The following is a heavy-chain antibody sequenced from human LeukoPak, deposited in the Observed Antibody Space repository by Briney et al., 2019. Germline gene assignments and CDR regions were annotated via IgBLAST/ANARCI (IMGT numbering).Heavy chain of an antibody. D-gene: IGHD2-2*02. Sequence: ASVKVSCKAFGYTFTGYGISWVRQAPGQGLEWMGWISAYNGNTNYAQKLQGRVTMTTDTSTSTAYMELRSLRSDDTAVYYCARLDCSSTSCYIVDYWGQGTLVTVSS. V-gene: IGHV1-18*01. CDR3: ARLDCSSTSCYIVDY. CDR1: GYTFTGYG. J-gene: IGHJ4*02. CDR2: ISAYNGNT.